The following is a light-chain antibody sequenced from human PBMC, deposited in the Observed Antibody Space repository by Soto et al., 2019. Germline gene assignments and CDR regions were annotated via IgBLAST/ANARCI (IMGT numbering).Light chain of an antibody. J-gene: IGKJ4*01. CDR1: QRISAF. V-gene: IGKV1-39*01. Sequence: DIQMTQSPSSVSAFVGESVTITCHASQRISAFLNWYHQKPGKAPKLLIYSASYLQSGVPSNFSGSGSGTDFTLSIVTLQPEDSGTYFCQQSYSLPLTFGGGTKVDIK. CDR3: QQSYSLPLT. CDR2: SAS.